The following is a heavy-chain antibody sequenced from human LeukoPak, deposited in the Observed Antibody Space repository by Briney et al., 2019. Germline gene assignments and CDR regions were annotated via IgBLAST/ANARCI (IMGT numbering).Heavy chain of an antibody. Sequence: GGSLRLSCAASGFTFSSYSMNWIRQAPGKGLEWVSSISGGSRTINYADSVKGRFTTSRDNAKNSLYLQVNSLRAEDTAVYYCARASQSDYWGQGTLVTVSS. V-gene: IGHV3-48*04. J-gene: IGHJ4*02. CDR3: ARASQSDY. CDR1: GFTFSSYS. CDR2: ISGGSRTI.